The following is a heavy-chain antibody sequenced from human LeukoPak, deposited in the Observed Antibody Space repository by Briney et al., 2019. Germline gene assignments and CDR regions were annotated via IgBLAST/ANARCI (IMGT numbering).Heavy chain of an antibody. J-gene: IGHJ4*02. CDR3: AKANWVSNADAVL. V-gene: IGHV3-23*01. CDR2: LRGDGET. CDR1: GFTFSNYA. D-gene: IGHD1-1*01. Sequence: QSGGSLRLSCAASGFTFSNYAMSWVRQAPAGGLEWVSSLRGDGETFYADSVKGRFTLSRDDSRNTVYLQLKNLRVEDTAVYYCAKANWVSNADAVLWGQGTLVTVSS.